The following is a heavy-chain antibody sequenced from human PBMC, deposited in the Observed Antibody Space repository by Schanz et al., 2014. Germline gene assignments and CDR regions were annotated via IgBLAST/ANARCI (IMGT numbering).Heavy chain of an antibody. V-gene: IGHV3-23*01. J-gene: IGHJ6*03. CDR2: ISSGGGST. CDR3: ARVKYCTITRCYRTETEGIYYMDV. CDR1: GFSFTTYA. Sequence: EVHLLESGGGLVEPGGSLRLSCASSGFSFTTYAMSWVRQAPGKGLEWVSSISSGGGSTYYADSVKGRFTISRDNSKNTLYLQMKSLRAEDTAVYYCARVKYCTITRCYRTETEGIYYMDVWGKGTTVTDSS. D-gene: IGHD2-2*01.